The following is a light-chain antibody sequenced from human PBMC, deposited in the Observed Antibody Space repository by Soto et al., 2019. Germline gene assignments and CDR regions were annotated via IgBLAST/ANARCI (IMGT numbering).Light chain of an antibody. CDR1: QDIRNE. Sequence: AIQMTQSPSSLSASVGDRVTITCRASQDIRNELGWYQQRPGKAPKVLISAASSLHSGVPSRFSGSGSGTDFTLTISSLQPEDFATYYCLQDYNYPRTFGQGTRLEIK. V-gene: IGKV1-6*02. J-gene: IGKJ5*01. CDR3: LQDYNYPRT. CDR2: AAS.